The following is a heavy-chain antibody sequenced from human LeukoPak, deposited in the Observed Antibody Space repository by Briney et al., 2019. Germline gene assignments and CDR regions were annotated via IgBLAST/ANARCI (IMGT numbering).Heavy chain of an antibody. V-gene: IGHV4-30-4*01. J-gene: IGHJ4*02. Sequence: SETLSLTCTVSGGSISSGAYYWSWIRQPPGKGLEWIGYIYYSGTTYSNPSLRSRISISVDTSKNQFSLKLSSVTAADTAVYYCATYYDSSGPSFDYWGQGTLVTVSS. D-gene: IGHD3-22*01. CDR1: GGSISSGAYY. CDR2: IYYSGTT. CDR3: ATYYDSSGPSFDY.